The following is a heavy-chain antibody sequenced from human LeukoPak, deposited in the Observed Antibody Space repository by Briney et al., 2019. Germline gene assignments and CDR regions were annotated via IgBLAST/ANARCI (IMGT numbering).Heavy chain of an antibody. CDR2: ISSTGGTT. D-gene: IGHD2-15*01. CDR3: AKNGDRGAYCSGGSCYPYYYYYMDV. Sequence: GGSLRLSCAASGFTFSDYGMSWVRQAPGKGLEWISSISSTGGTTYYADSVKGRFTISRDNSKNTLFLQVNSLRAEDTAIYYCAKNGDRGAYCSGGSCYPYYYYYMDVWGKGTTVTISS. CDR1: GFTFSDYG. J-gene: IGHJ6*03. V-gene: IGHV3-23*01.